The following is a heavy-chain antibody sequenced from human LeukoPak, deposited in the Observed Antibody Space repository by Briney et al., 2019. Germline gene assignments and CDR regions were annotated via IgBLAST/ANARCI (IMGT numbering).Heavy chain of an antibody. V-gene: IGHV4-34*01. CDR2: INHSGST. J-gene: IGHJ3*02. Sequence: SETLSLTCAVYGGSFSGYYWSWIRQPPGKGLEWIGEINHSGSTNYNPSLKSRVTISVDTPKNQFSLKLSSVTAADTAVYYCARPYCSSTSCSDAFDIWGQGTMVTVSS. D-gene: IGHD2-2*01. CDR3: ARPYCSSTSCSDAFDI. CDR1: GGSFSGYY.